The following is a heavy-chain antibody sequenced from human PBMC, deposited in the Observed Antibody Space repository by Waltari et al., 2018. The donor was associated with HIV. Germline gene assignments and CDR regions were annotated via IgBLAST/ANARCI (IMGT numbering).Heavy chain of an antibody. CDR3: ARHALRVGAAYWNFDL. CDR2: IYYTGRA. J-gene: IGHJ2*01. Sequence: QLQLQESGPGLVKRSGTLSLTCTVPGGSVGSISYFWGWIRQPPGKGLEWVGRIYYTGRAYYNPSLKSRVTISVYTSKNQFSLKVTSVTAADTAVYYCARHALRVGAAYWNFDLWGRGTLVTVSS. V-gene: IGHV4-39*01. D-gene: IGHD1-26*01. CDR1: GGSVGSISYF.